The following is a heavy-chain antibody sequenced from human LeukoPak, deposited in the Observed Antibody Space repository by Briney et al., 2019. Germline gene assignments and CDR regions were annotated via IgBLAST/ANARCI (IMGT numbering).Heavy chain of an antibody. Sequence: GGSLRLSCAASGFTFSSYSMSWVRQAPGKGLEWVASISSRSSYIYYADSVKGRFTISRDNAKNSLYPQMNSLRAEDTAVYYCARIGYDFWSGYYASDTFDYWGQGNLVTVSS. CDR3: ARIGYDFWSGYYASDTFDY. CDR1: GFTFSSYS. D-gene: IGHD3-3*01. V-gene: IGHV3-21*01. J-gene: IGHJ4*02. CDR2: ISSRSSYI.